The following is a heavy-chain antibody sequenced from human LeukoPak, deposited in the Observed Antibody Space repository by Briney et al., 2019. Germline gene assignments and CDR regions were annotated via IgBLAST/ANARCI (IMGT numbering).Heavy chain of an antibody. CDR1: GYTFTSYG. D-gene: IGHD6-13*01. CDR3: ARGYSSSWYRVDFDY. CDR2: ISAYNGNT. J-gene: IGHJ4*02. Sequence: ASVKVSCKASGYTFTSYGISWVRQAPGQGLEWMGGISAYNGNTNYAQKLQCRVTMTTDTSTSTAYMELRSLRSDDTAVYYCARGYSSSWYRVDFDYWGQATLVTVSS. V-gene: IGHV1-18*04.